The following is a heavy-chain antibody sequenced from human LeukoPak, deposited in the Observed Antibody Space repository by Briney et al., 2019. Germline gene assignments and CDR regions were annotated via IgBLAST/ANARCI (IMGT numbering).Heavy chain of an antibody. Sequence: PSETLSLTCTVSGGSISSSSYYWGWIRQPPGKGLEWIGSIYYSGSTYYNPSLKSRVTISVDTSKNQFSLKLSSVTAADTAVYYCASISGSFSGIDYWGQGTLVTVSS. J-gene: IGHJ4*02. CDR3: ASISGSFSGIDY. D-gene: IGHD1-26*01. V-gene: IGHV4-39*01. CDR1: GGSISSSSYY. CDR2: IYYSGST.